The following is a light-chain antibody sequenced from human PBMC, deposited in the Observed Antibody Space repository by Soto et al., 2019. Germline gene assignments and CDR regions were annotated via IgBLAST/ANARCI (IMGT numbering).Light chain of an antibody. J-gene: IGLJ1*01. V-gene: IGLV1-44*01. CDR1: SSNIGSNS. Sequence: QSVLTQSPSASGTPGQRVTISCSGSSSNIGSNSVNWYQQLPGTAPKLLIYTNNQRPSGVPDRFSGSKSGTSASLAISGLQSEDDTEYYCAAWDDSLNAYVFGTGTKVTVL. CDR2: TNN. CDR3: AAWDDSLNAYV.